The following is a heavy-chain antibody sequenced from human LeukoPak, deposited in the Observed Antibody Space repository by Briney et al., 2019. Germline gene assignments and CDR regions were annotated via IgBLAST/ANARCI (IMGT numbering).Heavy chain of an antibody. D-gene: IGHD3-10*01. J-gene: IGHJ6*03. CDR3: ATGLGPLVRGVVPRTYYMDV. Sequence: GGSLRLACAASGFTFSSYGIHWVRQLPGKGPEWVAIISYDGSSEFYADSVKGRFKISRDNSKNTVNLQMNSLGVEDTAVYYCATGLGPLVRGVVPRTYYMDVWGRGTTVTVSS. CDR2: ISYDGSSE. V-gene: IGHV3-30*03. CDR1: GFTFSSYG.